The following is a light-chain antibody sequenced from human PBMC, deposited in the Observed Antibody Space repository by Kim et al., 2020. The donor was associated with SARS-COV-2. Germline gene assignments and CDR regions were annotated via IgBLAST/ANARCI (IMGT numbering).Light chain of an antibody. CDR2: GKN. J-gene: IGLJ3*02. Sequence: ALGRTVRIKCQGDNRRNYYASWYQQKPRLAPVLVIYGKNNRPSGIPDRFSGSSSGNTASLTITGAQAEDEADYYCNSRDSSGNHWVFGGGTQLTVL. CDR3: NSRDSSGNHWV. V-gene: IGLV3-19*01. CDR1: NRRNYY.